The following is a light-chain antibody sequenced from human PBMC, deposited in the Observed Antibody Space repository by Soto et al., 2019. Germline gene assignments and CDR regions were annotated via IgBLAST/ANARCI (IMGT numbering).Light chain of an antibody. Sequence: QSALTQPPSASGYPGQSVAISCPGTSSDVGGYNYVSWYQQHPGKSPKLMIYEVNKRPSGVPDRFSGSKSGNTASLTVSGLQAEDEADYYCSSYAGSSNVFGTGTKVIVL. CDR1: SSDVGGYNY. V-gene: IGLV2-8*01. CDR3: SSYAGSSNV. J-gene: IGLJ1*01. CDR2: EVN.